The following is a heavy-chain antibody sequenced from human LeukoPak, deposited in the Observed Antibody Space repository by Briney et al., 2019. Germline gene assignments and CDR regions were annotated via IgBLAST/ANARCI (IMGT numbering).Heavy chain of an antibody. CDR2: IYYSGST. V-gene: IGHV4-59*01. CDR3: ARTTEGGYTYDYFYYYYMDV. D-gene: IGHD5-18*01. J-gene: IGHJ6*03. Sequence: SETLSLTCTVSGGSISSYYWSWIRQPPGKGLEWIGYIYYSGSTNYNPSLKSRVTISVDTSKNQLSLKLSSVTAADTAVYYCARTTEGGYTYDYFYYYYMDVWGKGTTVTISS. CDR1: GGSISSYY.